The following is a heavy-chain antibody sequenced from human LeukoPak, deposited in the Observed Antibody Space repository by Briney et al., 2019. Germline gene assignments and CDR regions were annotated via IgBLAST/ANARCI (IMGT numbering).Heavy chain of an antibody. Sequence: SETLSLTCTVSGGSISSYYWSWIRQPPGKGLEWIGYIYYSGSTNYNPSLKSRVTISVDTSKNQFSLKLSSVTAADTAVYYCARAGSSWYDYYYYYMDVWGEGTTVTVSS. CDR2: IYYSGST. CDR1: GGSISSYY. D-gene: IGHD6-13*01. CDR3: ARAGSSWYDYYYYYMDV. J-gene: IGHJ6*03. V-gene: IGHV4-59*01.